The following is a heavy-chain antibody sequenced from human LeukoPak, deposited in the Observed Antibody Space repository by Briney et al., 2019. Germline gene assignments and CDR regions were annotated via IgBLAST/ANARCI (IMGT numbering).Heavy chain of an antibody. CDR2: FSGDGGST. J-gene: IGHJ3*02. V-gene: IGHV3-43*02. CDR3: AKDSGKGKYPDTFDI. CDR1: GFTFDDYA. Sequence: GGSLRLSCAASGFTFDDYAMHWVRQAPGKGLEWVSLFSGDGGSTYYADSVKGRFAISRDNSKNSLYLQMNSLRTEDTALYFCAKDSGKGKYPDTFDIWGQGTKVTVSS. D-gene: IGHD6-6*01.